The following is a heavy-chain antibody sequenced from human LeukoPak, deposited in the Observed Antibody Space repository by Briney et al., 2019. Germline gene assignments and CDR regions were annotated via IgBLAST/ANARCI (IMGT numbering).Heavy chain of an antibody. CDR2: IYYSGST. CDR1: GGSISSSSYY. J-gene: IGHJ6*03. V-gene: IGHV4-39*01. Sequence: PSETLSLTCTVSGGSISSSSYYWGWIRQPPGKGLEWIGSIYYSGSTYYNPSLKSRVTISVDTSKNQFSLKLSSVTAADTAVYYCARLIVVVPAAYMDVWGKGTTVTASS. CDR3: ARLIVVVPAAYMDV. D-gene: IGHD2-2*01.